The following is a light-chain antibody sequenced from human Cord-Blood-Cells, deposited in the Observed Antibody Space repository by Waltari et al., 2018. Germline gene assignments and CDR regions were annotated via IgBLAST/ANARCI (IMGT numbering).Light chain of an antibody. CDR1: SSTFGGYNY. CDR3: SSYTSSSTLV. J-gene: IGLJ1*01. CDR2: DVS. V-gene: IGLV2-14*01. Sequence: QSALPQPASESGSPGHSITTPCTGTSSTFGGYNYVSWYQQHPGKAPKLMIYDVSNRPSGVSNRFSGSKSGNTASLTISGLQAEDEADYYCSSYTSSSTLVFGTGTKVTVL.